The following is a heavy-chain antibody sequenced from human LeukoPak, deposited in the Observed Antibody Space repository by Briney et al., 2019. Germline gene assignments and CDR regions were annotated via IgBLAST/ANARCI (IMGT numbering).Heavy chain of an antibody. CDR1: GFTVSSNY. J-gene: IGHJ4*02. CDR3: AKGDYSSSWTIDY. V-gene: IGHV3-53*01. Sequence: PGGSLRLSCAASGFTVSSNYMSWVRQAPGKGLEWVSVIYSGGSTYYADSVKGRFTISRDNSKNTLYLQMNSLRAEDTAVYYCAKGDYSSSWTIDYWGQGTLVTVSS. D-gene: IGHD6-13*01. CDR2: IYSGGST.